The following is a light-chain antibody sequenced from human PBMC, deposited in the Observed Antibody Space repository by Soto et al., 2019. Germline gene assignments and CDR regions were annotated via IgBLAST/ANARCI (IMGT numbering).Light chain of an antibody. J-gene: IGKJ2*01. CDR3: QQYNNWPPMYT. CDR1: QSVSSN. Sequence: EIVMTQSPATLSVSPGERATLSCRASQSVSSNLAWYQQKPGQAPRLLLYGASTMATGIPARFSGSGSGTEFTLTISSLQSEDFAVYYCQQYNNWPPMYTFGQGTKLEIK. CDR2: GAS. V-gene: IGKV3-15*01.